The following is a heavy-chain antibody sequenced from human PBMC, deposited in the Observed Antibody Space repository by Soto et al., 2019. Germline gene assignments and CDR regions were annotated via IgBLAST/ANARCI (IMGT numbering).Heavy chain of an antibody. D-gene: IGHD4-17*01. J-gene: IGHJ4*02. Sequence: ASLKSSCKSSACTFSSYAMSWVRQAPGQGLEWMGGIIPIFGTANYSQKFRGRVTITADESTSTAYMELSSLRSEDTAVYYCATHDYGDYVFWGQGTLVTVSS. V-gene: IGHV1-69*01. CDR3: ATHDYGDYVF. CDR1: ACTFSSYA. CDR2: IIPIFGTA.